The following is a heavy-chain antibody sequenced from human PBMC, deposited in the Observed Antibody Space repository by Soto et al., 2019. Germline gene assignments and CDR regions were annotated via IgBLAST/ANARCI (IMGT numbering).Heavy chain of an antibody. CDR1: GFSLSTSGVG. V-gene: IGHV2-5*01. J-gene: IGHJ6*02. CDR2: IYWNDDK. Sequence: SCPTLANPTQTLTLTCTFSGFSLSTSGVGVGWIRQPPGKALECLALIYWNDDKRFSPSLKSRLTITKDTSKNQVVLTMTNMDPVDTATYFCAHKGNYYSMDVWGQGTTVTVYS. CDR3: AHKGNYYSMDV.